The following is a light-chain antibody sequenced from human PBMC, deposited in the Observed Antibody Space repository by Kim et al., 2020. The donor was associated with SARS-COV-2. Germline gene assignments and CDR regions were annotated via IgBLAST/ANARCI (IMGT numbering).Light chain of an antibody. CDR2: DAS. J-gene: IGKJ1*01. V-gene: IGKV3D-11*02. CDR3: KQRSNCHPWT. CDR1: LSVSSY. Sequence: EIVLTQSPATLSLSPGERATLSCRASLSVSSYLAWYQQKPGQAPRLLIYDASNRATGIPARFSGSGPGTDFTLTISSLEPEDFAVYYCKQRSNCHPWTSGQGTKVDIK.